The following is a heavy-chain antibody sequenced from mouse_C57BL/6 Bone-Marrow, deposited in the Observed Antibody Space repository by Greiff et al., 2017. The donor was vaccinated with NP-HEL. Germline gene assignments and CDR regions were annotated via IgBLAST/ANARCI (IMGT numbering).Heavy chain of an antibody. CDR3: ARHPYAMDY. V-gene: IGHV5-15*01. Sequence: EVTLMESGGGLVQPGGSLKLSCAASGFTFSDYGMAWVRQAPRKGPEWVAFISNLAYSIYYADTVTGRFTISRENAKNTLYLEMSSLRSEDTAMYYCARHPYAMDYWGQGTSVTVSS. CDR2: ISNLAYSI. CDR1: GFTFSDYG. J-gene: IGHJ4*01.